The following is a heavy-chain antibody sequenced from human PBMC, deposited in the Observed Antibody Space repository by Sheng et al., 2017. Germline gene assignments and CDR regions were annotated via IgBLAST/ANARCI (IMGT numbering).Heavy chain of an antibody. J-gene: IGHJ5*02. D-gene: IGHD3-22*01. CDR3: AKEGFYESTGYRGSWFDP. Sequence: QVQLLESGGGVVQPGGSLRLSCAASGFTFNRYGMHWVRQAPGKGLEWVAFIRYDGSHKYYADSLKGRFTISRDNSRNTLYLQMNSLRAEDTAVYYCAKEGFYESTGYRGSWFDPWGQGTLVTVSS. V-gene: IGHV3-30*02. CDR2: IRYDGSHK. CDR1: GFTFNRYG.